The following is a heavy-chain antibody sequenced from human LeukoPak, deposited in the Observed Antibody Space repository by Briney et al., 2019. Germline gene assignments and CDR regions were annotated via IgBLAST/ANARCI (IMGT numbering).Heavy chain of an antibody. CDR2: IKSRADGGTT. CDR3: TTKRYYALSY. CDR1: AFTFINAW. J-gene: IGHJ4*02. V-gene: IGHV3-15*01. Sequence: GRSLRLSCAASAFTFINAWMSWVRQAPGKGLDWHGRIKSRADGGTTDYAAPVKGRFSISRDDPKNTLYLQMNSLKTEDTALYYCTTKRYYALSYGGQGTLVTVS. D-gene: IGHD2-2*01.